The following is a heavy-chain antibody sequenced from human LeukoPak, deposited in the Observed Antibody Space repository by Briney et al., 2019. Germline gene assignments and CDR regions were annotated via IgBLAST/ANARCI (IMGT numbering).Heavy chain of an antibody. V-gene: IGHV3-23*01. D-gene: IGHD1-1*01. CDR2: ISASGTIT. Sequence: GGSLRLSCAASGFTFTDFAMNWVRQAPGKGLGWVSTISASGTITYYADSVKGRCTISRDYSKNTVYLQMNSLRAEDTAVYYCAYLGLSSDWNDVPGPQIDYWGQGTLVSVSS. J-gene: IGHJ4*02. CDR3: AYLGLSSDWNDVPGPQIDY. CDR1: GFTFTDFA.